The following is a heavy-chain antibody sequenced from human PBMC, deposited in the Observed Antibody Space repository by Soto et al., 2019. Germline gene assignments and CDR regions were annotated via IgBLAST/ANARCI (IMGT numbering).Heavy chain of an antibody. D-gene: IGHD3-10*01. CDR2: INAGNGNT. CDR1: GYTFTSYA. V-gene: IGHV1-3*01. Sequence: QVQLVQSGAEVKKPGASVKVSCKASGYTFTSYAMHWVRQAPGQRLEWMGWINAGNGNTKYSQKFQGRVTITRDTSASTAYMELSSLRSEDTAVYYCAREKLGQITMVRGVTPFAYWGQGTLVTVSS. CDR3: AREKLGQITMVRGVTPFAY. J-gene: IGHJ4*02.